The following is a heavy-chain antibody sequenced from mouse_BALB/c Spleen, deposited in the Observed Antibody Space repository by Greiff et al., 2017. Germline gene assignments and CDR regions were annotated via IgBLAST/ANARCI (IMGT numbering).Heavy chain of an antibody. CDR3: ARFGNYESYAMDY. V-gene: IGHV1-4*01. CDR2: INPSSGYT. J-gene: IGHJ4*01. D-gene: IGHD2-1*01. CDR1: GYTFTSYT. Sequence: VQVVESGAELARPGASVKMSCKASGYTFTSYTMHWVKQRPGQGLEWIGYINPSSGYTNYNQKFKDKATLTADKSSSTAYMQLSSLTSEDSAVYYCARFGNYESYAMDYWGQGTSVTVSS.